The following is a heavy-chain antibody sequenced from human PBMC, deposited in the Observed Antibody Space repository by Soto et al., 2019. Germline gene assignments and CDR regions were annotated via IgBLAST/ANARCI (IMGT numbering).Heavy chain of an antibody. CDR2: ISYDGNNK. CDR1: GFTFTSFV. J-gene: IGHJ6*02. V-gene: IGHV3-30-3*01. Sequence: GGSLRLSCAASGFTFTSFVMHWVRQAPGKGLEWVAVISYDGNNKYYADSVKGRFTISRDNLKNTLYLQMNSLRAEDTSVYYCARGRSFGMDVWGQGTTVTVSS. CDR3: ARGRSFGMDV.